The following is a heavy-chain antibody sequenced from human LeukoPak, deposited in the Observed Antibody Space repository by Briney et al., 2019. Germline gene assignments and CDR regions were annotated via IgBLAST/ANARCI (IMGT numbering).Heavy chain of an antibody. J-gene: IGHJ4*02. Sequence: GGSLRLSCAASGFTFSSYGMHWVRQAPGKGLEWVAVISYDGSNKYYADSVKGRFTISRDNSKNTLYLQMNSLRAEDTAVYYCASGGPVCSGGSCYSGDYWGQGTLVTVSS. CDR3: ASGGPVCSGGSCYSGDY. CDR2: ISYDGSNK. V-gene: IGHV3-30*03. D-gene: IGHD2-15*01. CDR1: GFTFSSYG.